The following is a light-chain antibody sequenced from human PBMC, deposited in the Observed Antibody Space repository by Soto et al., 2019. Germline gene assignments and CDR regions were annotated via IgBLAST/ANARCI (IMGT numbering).Light chain of an antibody. CDR2: EGS. CDR3: CSYAGSSTYV. V-gene: IGLV2-23*01. Sequence: QSALTQPASVSGSPGQSITISCTGTSSDVGSYNLVSWYQQHPGKAPKLMIYEGSKRPSGVSNRFSGSKSGNTASLTISGLQAEDEADSYSCSYAGSSTYVFGTGTKVTVL. J-gene: IGLJ1*01. CDR1: SSDVGSYNL.